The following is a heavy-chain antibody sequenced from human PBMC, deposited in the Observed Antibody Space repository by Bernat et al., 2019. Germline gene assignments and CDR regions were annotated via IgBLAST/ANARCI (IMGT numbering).Heavy chain of an antibody. Sequence: SLRLSCAASGFTFSSYELNWVRQAPGKGLEWISYISSIGSAIYYADSVKGRFTISRDNAKNSLYLQMNNLRAEDTAVYYCAREGSFDDFDYWGQGTL. CDR1: GFTFSSYE. CDR2: ISSIGSAI. CDR3: AREGSFDDFDY. V-gene: IGHV3-48*03. D-gene: IGHD2-15*01. J-gene: IGHJ4*02.